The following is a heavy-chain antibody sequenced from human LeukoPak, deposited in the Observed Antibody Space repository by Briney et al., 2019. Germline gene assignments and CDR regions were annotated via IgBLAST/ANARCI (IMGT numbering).Heavy chain of an antibody. CDR3: ARLVVVVAATQDNWFDP. J-gene: IGHJ5*02. Sequence: PSETLSLTCTVSGGSISDYYWSWIRQPPGKGLEWIGSIYYSGSTYYNPSLKSRVTISVDTSKNQFSLKLSSVTAADTAVYYCARLVVVVAATQDNWFDPWGQGTLVTVSS. CDR2: IYYSGST. CDR1: GGSISDYY. V-gene: IGHV4-59*12. D-gene: IGHD2-15*01.